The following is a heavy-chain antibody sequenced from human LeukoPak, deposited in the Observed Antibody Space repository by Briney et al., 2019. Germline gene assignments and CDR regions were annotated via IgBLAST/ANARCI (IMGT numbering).Heavy chain of an antibody. D-gene: IGHD1-14*01. J-gene: IGHJ2*01. CDR2: MNPSSGYT. Sequence: GASVKVSCKASGYPFTTYDINWVRQATGQGLEWMGWMNPSSGYTGYSQKFQGRVTMTRNTSTTTAYMELSSLRSEGTAVYYCARISDHNWYFDLWGRGTLVTVSS. CDR1: GYPFTTYD. V-gene: IGHV1-8*01. CDR3: ARISDHNWYFDL.